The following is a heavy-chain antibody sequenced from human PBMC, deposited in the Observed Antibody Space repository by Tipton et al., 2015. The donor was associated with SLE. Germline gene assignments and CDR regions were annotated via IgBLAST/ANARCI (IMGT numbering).Heavy chain of an antibody. V-gene: IGHV4-4*09. CDR2: LYQDGST. D-gene: IGHD3-10*01. CDR3: ARASWDHRGSGSFSDY. CDR1: GGSISSYY. Sequence: TLSLTCTVSGGSISSYYWSWIRQPPGKGLEWIGTLYQDGSTYYNPSLKSRVTISLDMSRNQFSLILSSVTAADTAVYYCARASWDHRGSGSFSDYWGQGKLVTVSS. J-gene: IGHJ4*02.